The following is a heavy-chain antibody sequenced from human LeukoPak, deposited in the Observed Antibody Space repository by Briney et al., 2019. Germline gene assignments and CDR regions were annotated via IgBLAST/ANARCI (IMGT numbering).Heavy chain of an antibody. CDR1: GGSISSSSYY. D-gene: IGHD2-15*01. Sequence: SETLSLTCTVSGGSISSSSYYWGWIRQPPGKGLEWIGSIYYSGSTYYNPSLKSRVTISVDTSKNQFSLKLSSVTAADTAVYYCARQYCSGGSCYAIDYWGQGTLVTVSS. CDR3: ARQYCSGGSCYAIDY. CDR2: IYYSGST. J-gene: IGHJ4*02. V-gene: IGHV4-39*01.